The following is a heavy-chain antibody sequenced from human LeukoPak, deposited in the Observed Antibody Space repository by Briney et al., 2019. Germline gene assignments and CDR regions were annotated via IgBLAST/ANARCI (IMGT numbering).Heavy chain of an antibody. CDR2: INPNSGGT. V-gene: IGHV1-2*06. J-gene: IGHJ2*01. CDR3: ARSLPSQGYFDV. Sequence: ASVKVSCKASGYTFTDYYIHWVRQAPGQGLEWVGRINPNSGGTNYAQKFQGRVTMTRDTSISTAYMELNSLRFVDTAVYYCARSLPSQGYFDVWGRGTLVTVSS. CDR1: GYTFTDYY.